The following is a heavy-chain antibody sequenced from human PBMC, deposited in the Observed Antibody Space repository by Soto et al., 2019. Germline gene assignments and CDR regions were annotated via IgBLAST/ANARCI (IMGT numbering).Heavy chain of an antibody. CDR2: FYHGVGY. CDR3: ATRAFGQFLELGFDP. J-gene: IGHJ5*02. CDR1: GDPISSNDW. V-gene: IGHV4-4*02. Sequence: SETLSLTCAVSGDPISSNDWWTWVRQAPGKGLEWLGEFYHGVGYNYNPSLKSRVSISLDTSKNQFSLRLTSVTPAHTAVYYCATRAFGQFLELGFDPWAQGTLVPVSS. D-gene: IGHD3-3*01.